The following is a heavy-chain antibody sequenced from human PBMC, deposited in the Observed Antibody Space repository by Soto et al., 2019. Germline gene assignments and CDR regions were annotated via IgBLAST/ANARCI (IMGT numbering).Heavy chain of an antibody. V-gene: IGHV3-23*01. D-gene: IGHD3-16*01. CDR2: ISESGDTT. CDR1: GLTFSGHA. CDR3: VPGSSGAVGEDR. J-gene: IGHJ5*02. Sequence: GGSLRLSCAASGLTFSGHAMTWVRQSPGRGLEWVSTISESGDTTYYADSVKGRFTIPRDNSKNTLFLQMNSLRVEDTAVYYCVPGSSGAVGEDRWGQGTLVTVSS.